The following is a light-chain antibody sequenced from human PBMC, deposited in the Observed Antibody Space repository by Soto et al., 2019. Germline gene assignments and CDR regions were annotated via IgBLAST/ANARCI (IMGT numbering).Light chain of an antibody. Sequence: QSALTQPASVSGSRGQSITISCTGTGSDVGGYDYVSWYQQHPDKAPKLIIYDVSHRPSGVCNRFSGSKSGNTASLTISGLQAEDEADYYCSSYASSSTLYVFGSGTKLTVL. CDR3: SSYASSSTLYV. CDR2: DVS. J-gene: IGLJ1*01. CDR1: GSDVGGYDY. V-gene: IGLV2-14*01.